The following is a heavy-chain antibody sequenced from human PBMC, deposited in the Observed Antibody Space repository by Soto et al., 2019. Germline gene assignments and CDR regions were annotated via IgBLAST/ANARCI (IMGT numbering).Heavy chain of an antibody. CDR1: GFTFSSYA. D-gene: IGHD4-17*01. J-gene: IGHJ4*02. Sequence: EVQLLESGGGLVQPGGSLRLSCAASGFTFSSYAMSWVRQAPGKGLEWVSAISGSGGSTYYADSVKGRFTISRDNSKNTLYLQMNSLRAEDTAVYYCAKSLTAETTWTPYFDYWGQGTLVTVSS. CDR3: AKSLTAETTWTPYFDY. V-gene: IGHV3-23*01. CDR2: ISGSGGST.